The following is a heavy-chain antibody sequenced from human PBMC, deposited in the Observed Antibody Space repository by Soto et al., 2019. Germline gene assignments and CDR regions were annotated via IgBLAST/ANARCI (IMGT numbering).Heavy chain of an antibody. D-gene: IGHD1-26*01. V-gene: IGHV3-33*01. Sequence: QVQLVESGGGVVQPGRSLRLSCAASGFTFSSYGMHWVRQAPGKGLEWVAVIWYDGSNKYYADSVKGRFTISRDNSKNTLYLQMNSLRAEDTAVYYCARDPYIRPVGATTFDYWGQGTLVTVSS. CDR2: IWYDGSNK. J-gene: IGHJ4*02. CDR1: GFTFSSYG. CDR3: ARDPYIRPVGATTFDY.